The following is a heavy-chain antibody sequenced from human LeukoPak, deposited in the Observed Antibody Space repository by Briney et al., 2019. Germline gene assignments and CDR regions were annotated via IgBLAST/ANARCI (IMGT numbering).Heavy chain of an antibody. CDR1: GFTFSSYW. CDR3: ARVDDFWSGSLIYYYYYMDV. J-gene: IGHJ6*03. CDR2: IKQDGSEK. V-gene: IGHV3-7*01. Sequence: PGGSLRLSCAASGFTFSSYWMSWVRQAPGKGLEWVANIKQDGSEKYYVDSVKGRFTISRDNAKNSLYLQMNSLRAEDTAVYYCARVDDFWSGSLIYYYYYMDVWGKGTTVTVSS. D-gene: IGHD3-3*01.